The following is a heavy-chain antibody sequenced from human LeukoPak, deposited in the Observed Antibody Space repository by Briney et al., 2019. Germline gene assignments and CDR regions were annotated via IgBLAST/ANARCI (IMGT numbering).Heavy chain of an antibody. CDR2: LYDSGST. D-gene: IGHD2-21*01. CDR1: GTSINSYY. V-gene: IGHV4-59*01. Sequence: PSETLSLTFPVSGTSINSYYWSWIRPPPGKGLEWIGYLYDSGSTNYNPSLKSRVTISVDTSKSQFSLKLSSVTAADTAVYYCARGREFVYCAGECSSGYYFDYWGQGTLVTVSS. CDR3: ARGREFVYCAGECSSGYYFDY. J-gene: IGHJ4*02.